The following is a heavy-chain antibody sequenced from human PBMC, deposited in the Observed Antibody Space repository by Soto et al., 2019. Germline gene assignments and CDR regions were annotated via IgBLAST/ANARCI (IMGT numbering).Heavy chain of an antibody. CDR3: ARDLAFDAFDI. J-gene: IGHJ3*02. Sequence: GGSLRLSCAASGFTFSSYAMSWVRQSPGKGLTWVSVITGNGGSTYYVDSVRGRFTISRDNSRNSLYLQMNSLRAEDTAIYYCARDLAFDAFDIWGQGTMVTVSS. CDR2: ITGNGGST. V-gene: IGHV3-23*01. CDR1: GFTFSSYA.